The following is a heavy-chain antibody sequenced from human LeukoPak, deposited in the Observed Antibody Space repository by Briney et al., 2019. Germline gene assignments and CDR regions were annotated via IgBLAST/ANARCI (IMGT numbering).Heavy chain of an antibody. D-gene: IGHD6-19*01. J-gene: IGHJ4*02. V-gene: IGHV4-59*08. CDR2: IYYSGST. CDR1: GGSISSYY. CDR3: VRLRPSGYSSGWYVDY. Sequence: PSETLSLTCTVSGGSISSYYWSWIRQPPGKGLEWMGYIYYSGSTNYNPSLKSRVTISVDTSKNQFSLKLSSVTAADTAVYYCVRLRPSGYSSGWYVDYWGQGTLVTVSS.